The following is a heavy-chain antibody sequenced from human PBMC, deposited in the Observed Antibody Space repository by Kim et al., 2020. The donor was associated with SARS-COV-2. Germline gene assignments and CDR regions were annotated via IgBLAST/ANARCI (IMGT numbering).Heavy chain of an antibody. CDR2: IRSKAYGGTT. D-gene: IGHD3-10*01. CDR1: GFTFGDYA. V-gene: IGHV3-49*03. J-gene: IGHJ6*02. Sequence: GGSLRLSCTASGFTFGDYAMSWFRQAPGKGLEWVGLIRSKAYGGTTEYAASVKGRFTISRDDSKRIAYLQMNSLKTEDTAVYYCTSPYYYGSGSYLYYGMDVWGQGTTVTVSS. CDR3: TSPYYYGSGSYLYYGMDV.